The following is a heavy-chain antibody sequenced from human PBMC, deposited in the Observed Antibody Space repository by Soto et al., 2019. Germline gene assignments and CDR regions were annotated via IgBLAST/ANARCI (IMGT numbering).Heavy chain of an antibody. CDR3: ARDEGMAAAGRGSDY. J-gene: IGHJ4*02. Sequence: RQPPGKGLEWIGEINHSGSTNYNPSLKSRVTISVDTSKNQFSLKLSSVTAEDTAVYYCARDEGMAAAGRGSDYWGQGTLVTVSS. V-gene: IGHV4-34*01. CDR2: INHSGST. D-gene: IGHD6-13*01.